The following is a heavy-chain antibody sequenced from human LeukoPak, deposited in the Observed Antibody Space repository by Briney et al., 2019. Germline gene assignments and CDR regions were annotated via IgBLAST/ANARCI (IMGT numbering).Heavy chain of an antibody. J-gene: IGHJ1*01. CDR2: IYYSGST. CDR3: ARGNYCTNGVCYGPDYFQH. Sequence: SETLSLTCTVSGASVSSGSYYWSWIRQPPGKGLEWIGYIYYSGSTNYNPSLKSRVTISVDTSKNQFSLKLSSVTAADTAVYYCARGNYCTNGVCYGPDYFQHWGQGTLVTVSS. V-gene: IGHV4-61*01. D-gene: IGHD2-8*01. CDR1: GASVSSGSYY.